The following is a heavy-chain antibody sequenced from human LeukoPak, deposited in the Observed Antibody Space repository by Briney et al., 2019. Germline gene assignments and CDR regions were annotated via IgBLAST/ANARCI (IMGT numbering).Heavy chain of an antibody. V-gene: IGHV1-69*13. CDR2: IIPIFGTA. D-gene: IGHD3-3*01. J-gene: IGHJ4*02. Sequence: SVKVSCKASGGTFSSYAISWVRQAPGQGLEWMGGIIPIFGTANYAQKFQGRVTITADESTSTAYMELSSLRSEDTAVYYCARGHYDFPTLDYWGQGTLVTVSS. CDR3: ARGHYDFPTLDY. CDR1: GGTFSSYA.